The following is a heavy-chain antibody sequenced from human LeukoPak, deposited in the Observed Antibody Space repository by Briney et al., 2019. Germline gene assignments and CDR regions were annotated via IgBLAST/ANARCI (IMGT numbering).Heavy chain of an antibody. CDR3: ARYDSSGYYFDY. V-gene: IGHV3-30*02. D-gene: IGHD3-22*01. CDR2: IRYDGSNK. Sequence: PGGSLRLSCAASGFTFSNYGMHWVRQAPGKGLEWVAFIRYDGSNKYYADSVKGRFTISRDNSKNTLYLQMNSLRAVDTAVYYCARYDSSGYYFDYWGQGTLVTVSS. J-gene: IGHJ4*02. CDR1: GFTFSNYG.